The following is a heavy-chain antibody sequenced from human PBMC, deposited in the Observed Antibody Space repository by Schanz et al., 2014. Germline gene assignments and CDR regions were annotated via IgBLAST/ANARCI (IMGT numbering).Heavy chain of an antibody. V-gene: IGHV4-61*02. CDR3: AGGRGEVAAIFHYYYFYYMDV. CDR1: GGSISSDSYS. CDR2: ISTTGST. J-gene: IGHJ6*03. D-gene: IGHD5-12*01. Sequence: QVQLQESGPGLVKPSETLSLTCTVSGGSISSDSYSWSWIRQPAGKGLEWIGRISTTGSTNYNPSLKSRLTISLNQSNSHLTLKVSVMAAADAAVYYCAGGRGEVAAIFHYYYFYYMDVWGKGTTVSVSS.